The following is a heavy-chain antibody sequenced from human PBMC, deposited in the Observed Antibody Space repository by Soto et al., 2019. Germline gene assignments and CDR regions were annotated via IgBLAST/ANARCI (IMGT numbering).Heavy chain of an antibody. CDR1: GGSISSYY. CDR3: ARHSSVDYFDS. Sequence: PSETLSLTCTVSGGSISSYYWSWIRQPPGQGLEWIGYVYYSGSTNYNPSLKSRVTISVDTSKNQFSLKLSSVTAADTAVYYCARHSSVDYFDSWGQGALVTVSS. J-gene: IGHJ4*02. V-gene: IGHV4-59*08. CDR2: VYYSGST.